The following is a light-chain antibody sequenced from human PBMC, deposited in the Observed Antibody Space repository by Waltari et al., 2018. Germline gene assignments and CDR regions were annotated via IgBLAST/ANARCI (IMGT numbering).Light chain of an antibody. CDR3: QMYVRLPVT. Sequence: MGLTQSPGTLALSPGERATLSCRASQSVGRALAWYQQKPGQAPRLLIYDTSTRATGISDKFSGSGSGTDFSLTISRVEPEDFAVYFCQMYVRLPVTFGQGTKVEVK. V-gene: IGKV3-20*01. CDR2: DTS. CDR1: QSVGRA. J-gene: IGKJ1*01.